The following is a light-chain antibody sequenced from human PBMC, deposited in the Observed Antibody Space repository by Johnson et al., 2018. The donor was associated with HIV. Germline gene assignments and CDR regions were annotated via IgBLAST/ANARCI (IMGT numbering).Light chain of an antibody. V-gene: IGLV1-51*01. Sequence: QSVLTQPPSVSAAPGQKVTISCSGSSSDIGNNYVSWYQQLPGTAPKLLIYDNNKRPSGIPDRFSGSKSGTSATLAITGLQTGDEADYYCETWDRSLSGVFGTGTTVTVL. CDR1: SSDIGNNY. J-gene: IGLJ1*01. CDR2: DNN. CDR3: ETWDRSLSGV.